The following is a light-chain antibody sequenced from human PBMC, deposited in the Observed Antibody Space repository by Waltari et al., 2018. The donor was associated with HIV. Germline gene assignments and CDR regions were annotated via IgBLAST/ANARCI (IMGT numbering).Light chain of an antibody. V-gene: IGLV2-14*01. CDR2: EVS. J-gene: IGLJ2*01. CDR1: SSDLCGNNY. CDR3: SSYTRSSTL. Sequence: QSALPQPASVSGSPGQSTPISCTGTSSDLCGNNYVSWYQYHPGKAPKLMIYEVSNRPSGVSNRFSGSKSGNTASLTISGLQAEDEGDYYCSSYTRSSTLFGGGTKLTVL.